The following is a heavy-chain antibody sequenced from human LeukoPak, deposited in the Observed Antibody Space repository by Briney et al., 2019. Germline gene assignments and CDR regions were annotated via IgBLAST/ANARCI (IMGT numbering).Heavy chain of an antibody. J-gene: IGHJ5*02. CDR1: GGSFSDYY. CDR3: ARRTVTTRGGNWFDP. V-gene: IGHV4-34*01. D-gene: IGHD4-11*01. Sequence: SETLSLTCAVYGGSFSDYYWSWIRQPPGKGLEWIGEINHSGSTNYNPPLKSRVTISVDTSKKQFSLKLSSVTAADSAVYYCARRTVTTRGGNWFDPWGQGTLVTVSS. CDR2: INHSGST.